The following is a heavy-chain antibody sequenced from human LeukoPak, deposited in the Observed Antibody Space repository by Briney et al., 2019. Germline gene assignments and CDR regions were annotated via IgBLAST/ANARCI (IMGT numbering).Heavy chain of an antibody. CDR1: GFTFSNYA. J-gene: IGHJ4*02. CDR2: ISGSGSST. V-gene: IGHV3-23*01. D-gene: IGHD6-13*01. CDR3: ATSTAAAGTD. Sequence: GGSLRLSCAASGFTFSNYAMTWVRQAPGKGLEWVSGISGSGSSTYYADPVKGRFTLSRDYPKNTLYLQMNSLRAEDTAIYYCATSTAAAGTDWGQGTLVTVSS.